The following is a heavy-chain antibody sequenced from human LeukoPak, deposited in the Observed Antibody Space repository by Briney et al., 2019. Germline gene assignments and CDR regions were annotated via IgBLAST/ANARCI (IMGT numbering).Heavy chain of an antibody. V-gene: IGHV3-11*01. CDR1: GFTFTDYY. J-gene: IGHJ6*02. D-gene: IGHD3-10*01. CDR3: ARDITMIRGLIVSFDAYGMDV. Sequence: PGGSLRLSCAASGFTFTDYYMIWVRQAPGKGLEWLSYITNSGVTIHYADPVKGRFTISRDNAKNSVYLQMNSLRVEDTAVYYCARDITMIRGLIVSFDAYGMDVWGQGTTVTVSS. CDR2: ITNSGVTI.